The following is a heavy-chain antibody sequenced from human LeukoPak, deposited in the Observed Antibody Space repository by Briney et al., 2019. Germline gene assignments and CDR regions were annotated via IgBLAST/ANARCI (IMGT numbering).Heavy chain of an antibody. CDR2: ISYDGSNK. Sequence: GGSLRLSCAASGFTFSSYGMHWVRQAPGKGLEWVAVISYDGSNKYYADSVKGRFTISRDNSKNTLYLQMNSLRAEDTAVYYCAVMAQYCSSTSCHDYWGQGTLVTVSS. D-gene: IGHD2-2*01. V-gene: IGHV3-30*03. CDR1: GFTFSSYG. J-gene: IGHJ4*02. CDR3: AVMAQYCSSTSCHDY.